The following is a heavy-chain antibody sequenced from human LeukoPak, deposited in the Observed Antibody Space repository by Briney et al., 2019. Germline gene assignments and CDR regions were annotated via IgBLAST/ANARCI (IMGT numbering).Heavy chain of an antibody. D-gene: IGHD5-24*01. Sequence: SETLSLTCTVSGGSISSYYWSWIRQPPRKGLEWIGYIYYSGSTNYNPSLKSRVTISVDTSKNQFSLKLSSVTAADTAVYYCARGRVRDGYNRYWYFDLWGRGTLVTVSS. CDR3: ARGRVRDGYNRYWYFDL. CDR2: IYYSGST. V-gene: IGHV4-59*01. CDR1: GGSISSYY. J-gene: IGHJ2*01.